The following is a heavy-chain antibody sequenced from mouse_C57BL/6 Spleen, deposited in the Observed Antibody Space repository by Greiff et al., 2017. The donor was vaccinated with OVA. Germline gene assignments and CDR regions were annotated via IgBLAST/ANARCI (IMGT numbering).Heavy chain of an antibody. CDR1: GYTFTSYW. J-gene: IGHJ4*01. V-gene: IGHV1-64*01. D-gene: IGHD1-1*02. CDR3: GTRTVVAPYAMDY. Sequence: QVQLQQPGAELVKPGASVKLSCKASGYTFTSYWMHWVKQRPGQGLEWIGMIHPNSGSTNYNEKFKSKATLTVDKSSSTAYMHIISRTSEDAAVYYCGTRTVVAPYAMDYWGQGTSVTVSS. CDR2: IHPNSGST.